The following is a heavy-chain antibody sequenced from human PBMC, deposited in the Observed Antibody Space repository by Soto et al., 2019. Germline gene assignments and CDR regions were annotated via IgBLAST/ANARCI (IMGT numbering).Heavy chain of an antibody. CDR3: ARAPRGNYGYPSYFDY. Sequence: SETLSLTCAVSGGSISGINWWYWVRQPPGKGLEWIGYIYYSGSTNYNPSLKSRVTISVDTSKNQFSLKLSSVTAADTAVYYCARAPRGNYGYPSYFDYWGQGTLVTVSS. D-gene: IGHD3-10*01. V-gene: IGHV4-4*02. J-gene: IGHJ4*02. CDR2: IYYSGST. CDR1: GGSISGINW.